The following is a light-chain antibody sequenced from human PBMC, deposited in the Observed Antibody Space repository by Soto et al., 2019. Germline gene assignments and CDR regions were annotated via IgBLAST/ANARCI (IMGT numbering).Light chain of an antibody. J-gene: IGLJ1*01. V-gene: IGLV1-44*01. CDR3: AAWDDSLSGYV. CDR2: SNN. CDR1: SSNIGSNI. Sequence: QPVLTQPPSASGTPGQRVTISCSGSSSNIGSNIVNWYQHLPGSAPKVLIHSNNQRPSGVTDRFSGSKSGTSASLAISGLQSEDEADYYCAAWDDSLSGYVFGTGTKLTVL.